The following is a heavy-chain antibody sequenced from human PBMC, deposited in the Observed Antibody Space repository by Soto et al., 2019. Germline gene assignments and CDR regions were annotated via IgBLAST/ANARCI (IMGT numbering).Heavy chain of an antibody. D-gene: IGHD2-15*01. CDR1: GYSFTSYW. J-gene: IGHJ6*03. V-gene: IGHV5-51*01. CDR3: ARRTVYCSGGSCYQQGVYYYYYMDV. Sequence: GESLKISCKGSGYSFTSYWIGWVRQMPGKGLEWMGIIYPGDSDTRYSPSFQGQVTISADKSISTAYLQWSSLKASDTAMYYCARRTVYCSGGSCYQQGVYYYYYMDVWGKGTTVTVSS. CDR2: IYPGDSDT.